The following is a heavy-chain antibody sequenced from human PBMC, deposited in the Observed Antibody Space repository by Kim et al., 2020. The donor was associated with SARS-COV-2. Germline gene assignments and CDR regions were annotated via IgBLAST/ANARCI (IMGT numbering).Heavy chain of an antibody. V-gene: IGHV3-53*01. D-gene: IGHD1-26*01. Sequence: DSVKGRVTISKDESKSTRFLQMATLRVEDQAMYYCARPHRASYSRAFDIWGQGTMVTVSS. J-gene: IGHJ3*02. CDR3: ARPHRASYSRAFDI.